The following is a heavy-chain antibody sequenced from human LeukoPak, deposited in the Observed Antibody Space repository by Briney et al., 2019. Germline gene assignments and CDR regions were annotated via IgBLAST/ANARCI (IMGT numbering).Heavy chain of an antibody. V-gene: IGHV1-69*13. D-gene: IGHD5-24*01. CDR3: ARDRSRATSWFDP. CDR1: GGTFSSYA. CDR2: IIPIFGTA. J-gene: IGHJ5*02. Sequence: SVKVSCKASGGTFSSYAISWVRQAPGQGLEWMGGIIPIFGTANYAQKFQGRVTITADESTSTAYMELSSLRSEDTAVYYCARDRSRATSWFDPWGQGTLVTVSS.